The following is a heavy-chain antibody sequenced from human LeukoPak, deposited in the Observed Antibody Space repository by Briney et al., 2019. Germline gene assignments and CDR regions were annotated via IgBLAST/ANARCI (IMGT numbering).Heavy chain of an antibody. CDR2: IRYDGSNK. CDR1: GFTFSSYG. D-gene: IGHD2-2*01. CDR3: AKDHGVVPAAILSYYYYYYMDV. J-gene: IGHJ6*03. Sequence: GGSLRLSCAASGFTFSSYGMHWVRQAPDKGLEWVAFIRYDGSNKYYADSVKGRFTISRDNSKNTLYLQMNSLRAEDTAVYYCAKDHGVVPAAILSYYYYYYMDVWGKGTTVTVSS. V-gene: IGHV3-30*02.